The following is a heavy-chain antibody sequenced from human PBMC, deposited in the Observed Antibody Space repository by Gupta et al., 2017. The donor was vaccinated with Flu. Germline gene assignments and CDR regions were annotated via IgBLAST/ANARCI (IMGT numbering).Heavy chain of an antibody. CDR3: AKIIGYCSGINCPRASYMEV. CDR2: ISGTGDNR. Sequence: EVQLLESGGDLVQPGGSLRLSCGASGFTFSSSSMTWVRRAPGKGLEWVSAISGTGDNRPYADSVRGRFTISRDNSKNTLYLQMNSLRAEDTAVYYCAKIIGYCSGINCPRASYMEVWGKGTTVTVSS. CDR1: GFTFSSSS. D-gene: IGHD2-2*01. J-gene: IGHJ6*03. V-gene: IGHV3-23*01.